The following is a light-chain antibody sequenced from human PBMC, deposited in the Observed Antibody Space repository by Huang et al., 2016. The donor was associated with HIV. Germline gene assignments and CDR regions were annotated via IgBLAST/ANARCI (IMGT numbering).Light chain of an antibody. Sequence: DIQMTQSTSSLSASRGDSVTITCRASQDISSSVAWYQQTSGKHPTRLLYVASRLESGVPSRFSGSGSGTDYTLTITSLQPEDFATYYCQQYFSIPFTFGPGTKVDMK. CDR3: QQYFSIPFT. CDR1: QDISSS. J-gene: IGKJ3*01. CDR2: VAS. V-gene: IGKV1-NL1*01.